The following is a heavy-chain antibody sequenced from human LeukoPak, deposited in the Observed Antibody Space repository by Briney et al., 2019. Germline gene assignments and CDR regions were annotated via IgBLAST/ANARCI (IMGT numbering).Heavy chain of an antibody. Sequence: SGTLSLTCAVSGGSINSSNWWSWVRQPPGKGLEWIGEIYHSGSTNYNPSLKSRVTISIDKSKNQFSLKLRSVTAADTAVYYCARGHDYGDFPFDYWGQGTLVTVSS. D-gene: IGHD4-17*01. CDR1: GGSINSSNW. V-gene: IGHV4-4*02. CDR2: IYHSGST. CDR3: ARGHDYGDFPFDY. J-gene: IGHJ4*02.